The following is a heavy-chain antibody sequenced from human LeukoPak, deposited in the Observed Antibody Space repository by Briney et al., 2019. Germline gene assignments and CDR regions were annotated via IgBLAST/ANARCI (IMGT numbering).Heavy chain of an antibody. CDR1: GVSISSYY. CDR3: ARQGYSYGPFDF. D-gene: IGHD5-18*01. V-gene: IGHV4-59*01. J-gene: IGHJ4*02. CDR2: IYYSGST. Sequence: KPSETLSLTCSVSGVSISSYYWSWIRQPPGKGLEWIGYIYYSGSTNYNPSLKSRVTISLDTSKSQFSLKLSSVTAADTAVYYCARQGYSYGPFDFWGQGTLITVSS.